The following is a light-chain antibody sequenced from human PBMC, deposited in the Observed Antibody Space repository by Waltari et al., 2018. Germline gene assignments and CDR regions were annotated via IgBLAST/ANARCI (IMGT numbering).Light chain of an antibody. CDR2: DAS. J-gene: IGKJ1*01. Sequence: IVLTQSPATLSLSPGERAALSCRASQSISRYLAWYQQQPSQAPRLLIYDASNEATGIPARFSGRGSGTDFTLSITTLQPEDFAVSDCQQRDNWPRTFGQGTRVEV. CDR1: QSISRY. CDR3: QQRDNWPRT. V-gene: IGKV3-11*01.